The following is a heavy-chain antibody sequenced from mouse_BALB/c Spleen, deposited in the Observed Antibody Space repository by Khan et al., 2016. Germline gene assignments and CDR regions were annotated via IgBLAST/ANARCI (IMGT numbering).Heavy chain of an antibody. CDR2: INPDSSTI. CDR3: ARAGYYGYFAY. D-gene: IGHD1-1*01. V-gene: IGHV4-1*02. J-gene: IGHJ3*01. Sequence: EVKLLESGGGLVQPGGSLKLSCAASGCDFSRYWMIWVRQAPGKGLEWIGEINPDSSTINYTPSLKDKFIISRDNAKNTLFLQMSKVRSEDTALYYCARAGYYGYFAYWGQGTLVTVSA. CDR1: GCDFSRYW.